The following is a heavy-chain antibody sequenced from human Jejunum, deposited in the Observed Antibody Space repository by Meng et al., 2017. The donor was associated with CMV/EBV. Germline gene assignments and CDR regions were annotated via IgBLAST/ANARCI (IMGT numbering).Heavy chain of an antibody. CDR2: AYYSGSA. J-gene: IGHJ4*02. V-gene: IGHV4-59*11. D-gene: IGHD1-1*01. CDR1: GDSRRSHY. CDR3: ARGLGHASNNSHDY. Sequence: GDSRRSHYWSWIRQPPGKGLEWIGYAYYSGSATYNPSLRSRVTISVDMSKNHFSLNLRSVTAADTAMYFCARGLGHASNNSHDYWGQGTLVTVSS.